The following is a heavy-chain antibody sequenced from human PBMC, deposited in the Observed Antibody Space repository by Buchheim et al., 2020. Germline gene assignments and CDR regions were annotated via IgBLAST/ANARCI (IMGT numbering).Heavy chain of an antibody. J-gene: IGHJ4*02. CDR3: ARDNGSSRYYRSGYFDY. CDR1: GFTFSSYA. V-gene: IGHV3-30*01. Sequence: QVQLVESGGGVVQPGRSLRLSCAASGFTFSSYAMHWVRQAPGKGLEWVAVISYDGSNKYYADSVKGRFTISRDNSKNTLYLQMNSLRAEDTAVYYCARDNGSSRYYRSGYFDYWGQGTL. CDR2: ISYDGSNK. D-gene: IGHD3-22*01.